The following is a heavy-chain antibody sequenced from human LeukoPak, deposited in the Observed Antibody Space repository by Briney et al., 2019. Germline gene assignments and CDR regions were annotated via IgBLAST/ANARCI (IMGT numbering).Heavy chain of an antibody. V-gene: IGHV3-21*01. J-gene: IGHJ4*02. Sequence: ASVKVSCKVSGYTLTELSMHWVRQAPGKGLEWVSSISSSSSYIYYADSVKGRFTISRDNAKNSLYLQMNSLRAEDTAVYYCARNGPLVDWGQGTLVTVSS. D-gene: IGHD2-8*02. CDR1: GYTLTELS. CDR3: ARNGPLVD. CDR2: ISSSSSYI.